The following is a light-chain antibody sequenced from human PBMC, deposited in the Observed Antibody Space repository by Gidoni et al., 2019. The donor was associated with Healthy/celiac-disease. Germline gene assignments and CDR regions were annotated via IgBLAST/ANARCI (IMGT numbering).Light chain of an antibody. CDR3: QRRSNWPHSIT. J-gene: IGKJ5*01. V-gene: IGKV3-11*01. Sequence: ELVFTQYPATLSLSPRERATLTCRASQSVSSYLAWYQQNPGQAPRPLIYDAAKRATRSPARFSGSGSGTDFTLTISSLELEDVAVYYCQRRSNWPHSITFGQGTRLEIK. CDR1: QSVSSY. CDR2: DAA.